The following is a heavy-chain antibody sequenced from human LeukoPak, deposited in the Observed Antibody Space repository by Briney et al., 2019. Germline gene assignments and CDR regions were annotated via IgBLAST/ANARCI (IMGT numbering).Heavy chain of an antibody. CDR3: ARDPSKTYYYDSSGYD. J-gene: IGHJ4*02. CDR2: ISSSSSYI. V-gene: IGHV3-21*01. Sequence: GGSLRLSCAAPGFTFSSYSMNWVRQAPGKGLEWVSSISSSSSYIYYADSVKGRFTISRDNAKNSLYLQMNSLRAEDTAVYYCARDPSKTYYYDSSGYDWGQGTLVTVSS. CDR1: GFTFSSYS. D-gene: IGHD3-22*01.